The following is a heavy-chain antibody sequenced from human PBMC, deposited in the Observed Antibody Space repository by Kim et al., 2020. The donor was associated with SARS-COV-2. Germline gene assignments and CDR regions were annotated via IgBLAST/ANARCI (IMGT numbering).Heavy chain of an antibody. V-gene: IGHV3-73*01. CDR2: IRSKANSYAT. CDR1: GFTFSGSA. J-gene: IGHJ3*02. D-gene: IGHD1-1*01. Sequence: GGSLRLSCAASGFTFSGSAIHWVRQASGKGLAWVGRIRSKANSYATAYAASVRGRFTISRDDSKNTAYLQMNNLKTEDTAVYYCTSVPATTLALWDAFDIWGRGTTVTVSS. CDR3: TSVPATTLALWDAFDI.